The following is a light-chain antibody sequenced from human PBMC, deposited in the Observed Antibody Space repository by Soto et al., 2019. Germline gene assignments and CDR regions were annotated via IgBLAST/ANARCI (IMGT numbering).Light chain of an antibody. CDR1: SSDVGDYNY. CDR2: DVS. Sequence: QSALTQPASVSGSPGQSITNPCTGTSSDVGDYNYVSWFQQHPGKAPKLMIYDVSSRPSGISNRFAGSKSRNTASLTISGLQAEDEADYYCSSYASSSSLDVFGSETKLTVL. CDR3: SSYASSSSLDV. V-gene: IGLV2-14*03. J-gene: IGLJ1*01.